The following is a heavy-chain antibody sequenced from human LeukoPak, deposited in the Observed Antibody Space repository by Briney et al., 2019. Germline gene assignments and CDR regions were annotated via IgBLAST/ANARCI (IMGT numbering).Heavy chain of an antibody. CDR2: IWYDGSNK. Sequence: SGGSLRLSCAASGFTFSSYGMHWARQAPGKGLEWVAVIWYDGSNKYYADSVKGRFTISRDNSKNTLYLQMNSLRAEDTAVYYCARDLGYSSGWYVGYYYYGMDVWGQGTTVTVSS. D-gene: IGHD6-19*01. V-gene: IGHV3-33*01. CDR1: GFTFSSYG. J-gene: IGHJ6*02. CDR3: ARDLGYSSGWYVGYYYYGMDV.